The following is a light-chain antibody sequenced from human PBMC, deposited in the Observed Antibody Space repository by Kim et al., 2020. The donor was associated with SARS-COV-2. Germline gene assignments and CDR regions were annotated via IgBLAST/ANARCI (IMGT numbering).Light chain of an antibody. CDR2: DAS. CDR1: HDISNH. V-gene: IGKV1-33*01. J-gene: IGKJ2*01. Sequence: SESVGDRVTITCQASHDISNHLNWYQQKSGKAPKLLIYDASNLETGVPPKFSGIGSGTDFTFTITSLQPEDIATYYCQQYDNLPYTFGQGTKLEI. CDR3: QQYDNLPYT.